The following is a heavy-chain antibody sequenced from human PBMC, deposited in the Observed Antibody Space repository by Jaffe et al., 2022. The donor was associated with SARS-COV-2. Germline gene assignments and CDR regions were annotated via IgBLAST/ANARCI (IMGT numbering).Heavy chain of an antibody. CDR1: GGSISSSSYY. CDR2: IYYSGST. D-gene: IGHD3-16*02. V-gene: IGHV4-39*01. Sequence: QLQLQESGPGLVKPSETLSLTCTVSGGSISSSSYYWGWIRQPPGKGLEWIGSIYYSGSTYYNPSLKSRVTISVDTSKNQFSLKLSSVTAADTAVYYCFVTTWGVGNGSGVWGSYRYFDYWGQGTLVTVSS. CDR3: FVTTWGVGNGSGVWGSYRYFDY. J-gene: IGHJ4*02.